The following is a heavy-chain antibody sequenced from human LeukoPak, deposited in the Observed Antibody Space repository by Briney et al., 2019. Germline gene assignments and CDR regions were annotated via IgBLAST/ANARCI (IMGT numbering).Heavy chain of an antibody. CDR2: IKQDGSEK. V-gene: IGHV3-7*01. CDR1: GFTFNSYE. Sequence: GGSLRLSCAASGFTFNSYEMNWVRQAPGKGLEWVANIKQDGSEKHYVDSVKGRFTISRDNAKNSLYLQMNSLRPEDTAVYYCAKDWRRIVVVGPITRHGNYMDVWGKGTTVTISS. CDR3: AKDWRRIVVVGPITRHGNYMDV. D-gene: IGHD2-15*01. J-gene: IGHJ6*03.